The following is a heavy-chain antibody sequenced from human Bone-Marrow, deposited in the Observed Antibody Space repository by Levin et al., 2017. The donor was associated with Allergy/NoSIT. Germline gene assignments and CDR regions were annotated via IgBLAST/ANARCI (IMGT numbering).Heavy chain of an antibody. CDR2: INPNSGGT. CDR1: GYTFTGYY. V-gene: IGHV1-2*02. D-gene: IGHD6-13*01. CDR3: AREGSWYPGPDY. J-gene: IGHJ4*02. Sequence: GESLKISCKASGYTFTGYYMHWVRQAPGQGLEWMGWINPNSGGTNYAQKFQGRVTMTRDTSISTAYMELSRLRSDDTAVYYCAREGSWYPGPDYWGQGTLVTVSS.